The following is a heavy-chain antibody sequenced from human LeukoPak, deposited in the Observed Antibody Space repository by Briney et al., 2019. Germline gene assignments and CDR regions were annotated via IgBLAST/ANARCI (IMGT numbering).Heavy chain of an antibody. Sequence: PGGSLRLSCAASGFTFSSYWMTWVRQAPGKGPEWVANMNLDGSEKYYVDSVKGRFIISRDNAKNSLFLQMNSLIAEDTAVYYCARDDGFSCYSYWGQGTLVTVSS. J-gene: IGHJ4*02. CDR1: GFTFSSYW. CDR2: MNLDGSEK. V-gene: IGHV3-7*01. D-gene: IGHD3/OR15-3a*01. CDR3: ARDDGFSCYSY.